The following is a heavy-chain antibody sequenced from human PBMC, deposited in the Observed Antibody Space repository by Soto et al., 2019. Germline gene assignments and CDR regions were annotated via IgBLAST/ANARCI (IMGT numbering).Heavy chain of an antibody. CDR2: ISYDGSNK. Sequence: GSLRLSCAASGXTFSSYSMHWVRQAPGKGLEWVAAISYDGSNKSYADYVKGRFTISRDNYNNTLYLQMNSIRAEDKAVYYCARGPSSLTRFAYWGQGTLGTVSS. V-gene: IGHV3-30-3*01. J-gene: IGHJ4*02. CDR1: GXTFSSYS. D-gene: IGHD2-2*01. CDR3: ARGPSSLTRFAY.